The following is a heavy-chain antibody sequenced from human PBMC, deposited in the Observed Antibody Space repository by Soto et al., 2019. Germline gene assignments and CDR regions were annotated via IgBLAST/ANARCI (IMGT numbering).Heavy chain of an antibody. Sequence: GGSLRLSCAAPGFTFSIWALHWVRQAPGKGLEWVAVMSPNGNNQYYADSVKGRFTISRDTSKSTLYLQMTSLRPDDTAVYYCATGATFYYDTSRYWGQGTLVTVSS. D-gene: IGHD3-22*01. CDR3: ATGATFYYDTSRY. J-gene: IGHJ4*02. CDR2: MSPNGNNQ. CDR1: GFTFSIWA. V-gene: IGHV3-30-3*01.